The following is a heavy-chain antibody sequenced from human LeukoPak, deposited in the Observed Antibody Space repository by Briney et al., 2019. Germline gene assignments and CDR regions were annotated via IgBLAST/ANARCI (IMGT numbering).Heavy chain of an antibody. CDR1: GGTFSSYA. V-gene: IGHV1-69*05. D-gene: IGHD1-7*01. CDR3: ARDLRFVSGWNYPPHYYYYMDV. Sequence: SVKVSCKASGGTFSSYAISWVRQAPGQGLEWMGGIIPIFGTANYAQKFQGRVTITTDESTSTAYMELSSLRSEDTAVYYCARDLRFVSGWNYPPHYYYYMDVWGKGTTVTVSS. CDR2: IIPIFGTA. J-gene: IGHJ6*03.